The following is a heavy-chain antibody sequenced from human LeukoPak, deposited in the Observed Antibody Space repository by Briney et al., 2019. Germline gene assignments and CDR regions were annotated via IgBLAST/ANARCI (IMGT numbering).Heavy chain of an antibody. D-gene: IGHD3-22*01. CDR1: GFTFSSYA. CDR2: ISGSGGST. J-gene: IGHJ3*02. CDR3: AKDWSPYYYDSSGYYYGPRAFDI. Sequence: GGSLRLSCAASGFTFSSYAMSWVRQAPGKGLEWVSAISGSGGSTYYADSVKGRFTISRDNSKNTLYLQMNSLRAEDTAVYYCAKDWSPYYYDSSGYYYGPRAFDIWGQGTVVTVSS. V-gene: IGHV3-23*01.